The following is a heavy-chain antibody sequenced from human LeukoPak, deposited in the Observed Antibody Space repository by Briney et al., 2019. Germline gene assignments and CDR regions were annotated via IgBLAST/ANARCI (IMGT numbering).Heavy chain of an antibody. V-gene: IGHV1-69*10. Sequence: SVKVSCKASGGTFSSYTISWVRQAPGQGLEWMGGIIPILGIANYAQKFLGRVTITADKSTSTAYMELSSLRSEDTAVYYCAKLTYYYGSGSLSYWGQGTLVTVSS. J-gene: IGHJ4*02. D-gene: IGHD3-10*01. CDR1: GGTFSSYT. CDR3: AKLTYYYGSGSLSY. CDR2: IIPILGIA.